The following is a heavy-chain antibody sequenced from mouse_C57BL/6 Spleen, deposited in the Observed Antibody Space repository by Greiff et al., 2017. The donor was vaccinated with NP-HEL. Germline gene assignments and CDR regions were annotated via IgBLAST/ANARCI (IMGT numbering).Heavy chain of an antibody. CDR1: GFTFTDYY. J-gene: IGHJ2*01. V-gene: IGHV7-3*01. Sequence: EVHLVESGGGLVQPGGSLSLSCAASGFTFTDYYMSWVRQPPGKALEWLGFIRNKANGYTTEYSASVKGRFTISRDNSQSILYLQMNALRAEDSATYYCARYGESRDYWGQGTTLTVSS. CDR2: IRNKANGYTT. D-gene: IGHD6-2*01. CDR3: ARYGESRDY.